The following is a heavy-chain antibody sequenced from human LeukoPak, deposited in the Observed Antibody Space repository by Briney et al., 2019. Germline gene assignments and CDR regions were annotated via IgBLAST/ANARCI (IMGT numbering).Heavy chain of an antibody. CDR1: GFTFSSYW. CDR2: IKQDGSEK. CDR3: ARSIIDAFDI. V-gene: IGHV3-7*01. D-gene: IGHD3-16*01. J-gene: IGHJ3*02. Sequence: PGGSLRLSCAAPGFTFSSYWMSWVRQAPGKGLEWVANIKQDGSEKYYVDSVKGRFTISRDNAKNSLYLQMNSLRAEDTAVYYCARSIIDAFDIWGQGTMVTVSS.